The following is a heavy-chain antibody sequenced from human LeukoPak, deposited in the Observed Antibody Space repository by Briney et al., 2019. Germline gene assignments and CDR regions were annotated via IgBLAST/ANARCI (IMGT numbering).Heavy chain of an antibody. CDR2: IIPIFGTA. V-gene: IGHV1-69*13. D-gene: IGHD3-3*01. J-gene: IGHJ6*03. Sequence: ASVKVSCKASGYTFTGYYMHWVRQAPGQGLEWMGGIIPIFGTANYAQKFQGRVTITADESTSTAYMELSSLRSEDTAVYYCLTIFGVVNNYMDVWGKGTTVTVSS. CDR1: GYTFTGYY. CDR3: LTIFGVVNNYMDV.